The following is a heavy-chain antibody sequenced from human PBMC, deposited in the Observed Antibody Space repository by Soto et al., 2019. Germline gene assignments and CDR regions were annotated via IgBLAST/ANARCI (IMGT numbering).Heavy chain of an antibody. CDR3: AIYPDY. CDR1: GFTFSSYG. J-gene: IGHJ4*02. V-gene: IGHV3-30*03. Sequence: QVQLVESGGGVVQPGRSLRLSCAASGFTFSSYGMHWVRQAPGEGLEWVAVISYDGSNKYYADSVKGRFTISRDNYKNTLYLEMNGLRAEDTAVYYCAIYPDYGGQGTLVTVSS. CDR2: ISYDGSNK.